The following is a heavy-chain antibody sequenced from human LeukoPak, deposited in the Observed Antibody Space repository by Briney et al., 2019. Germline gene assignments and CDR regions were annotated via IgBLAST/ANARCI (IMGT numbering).Heavy chain of an antibody. CDR3: AREKTACGGDCYDS. CDR1: GFTFSSYE. D-gene: IGHD2-21*01. Sequence: PGGSLRLSCAASGFTFSSYEMNWVRQAPAKGLEWVSYISSSGTPIHYADSVKGRFTISRDNAKNSLFLQMNSLRAEDTAVYYCAREKTACGGDCYDSWGQGTLVTVSS. V-gene: IGHV3-48*03. CDR2: ISSSGTPI. J-gene: IGHJ4*02.